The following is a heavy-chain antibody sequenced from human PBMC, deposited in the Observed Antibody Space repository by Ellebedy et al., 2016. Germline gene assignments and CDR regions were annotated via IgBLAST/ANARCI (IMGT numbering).Heavy chain of an antibody. CDR2: ISGDGDTT. J-gene: IGHJ4*02. Sequence: GESLKISXVVSGFTFRNFFMSWVRQAPGGGLEWISTISGDGDTTFSADSVKGRFTISRDNSRNTLYLQMDSLRAADTAVYYCYYGHYSGYWGQGTLVTVSS. D-gene: IGHD4-17*01. V-gene: IGHV3-23*01. CDR3: YYGHYSGY. CDR1: GFTFRNFF.